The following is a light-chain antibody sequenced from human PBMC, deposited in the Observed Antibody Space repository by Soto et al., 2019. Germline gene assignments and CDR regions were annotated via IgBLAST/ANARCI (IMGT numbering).Light chain of an antibody. CDR3: SSYSTSSPPYV. J-gene: IGLJ1*01. V-gene: IGLV2-14*01. Sequence: QSVLTQPASVSGSPGQSITISCTGTSGDVGTYNYVSWYLQHPGKAPKLMIYDVSNRPSGVSNRLSGSKSGNTASLTISGLQAEDEADYSCSSYSTSSPPYVFGTGTKVPVL. CDR2: DVS. CDR1: SGDVGTYNY.